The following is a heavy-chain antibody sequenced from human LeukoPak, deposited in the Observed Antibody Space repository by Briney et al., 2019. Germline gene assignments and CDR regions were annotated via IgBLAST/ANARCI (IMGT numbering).Heavy chain of an antibody. J-gene: IGHJ4*01. CDR3: AKDGGGWYTTGWYYFDC. CDR2: ISGGSAKT. CDR1: GFTFSSYS. Sequence: GGSLRLSCAASGFTFSSYSMSWVRQAPGKGLEWVSAISGGSAKTYYADSVKGRFTISRGNSENTVSLQMKSPRAEDTAVYYCAKDGGGWYTTGWYYFDCWGHGTLVTVSS. D-gene: IGHD6-19*01. V-gene: IGHV3-23*01.